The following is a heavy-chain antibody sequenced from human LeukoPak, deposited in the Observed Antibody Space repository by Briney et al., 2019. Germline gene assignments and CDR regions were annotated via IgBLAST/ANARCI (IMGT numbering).Heavy chain of an antibody. CDR3: AKDLPYYDILTGYYSRGFDY. Sequence: GGSLRLSCAASGFTFDDYAMHWVRQAPGKGLEWVSGISWNSGSIGYADSVKGRFTISRDNAKNSLYLQMNSLRAEDTALYYCAKDLPYYDILTGYYSRGFDYWGQGTLVTVSS. D-gene: IGHD3-9*01. V-gene: IGHV3-9*01. CDR1: GFTFDDYA. CDR2: ISWNSGSI. J-gene: IGHJ4*02.